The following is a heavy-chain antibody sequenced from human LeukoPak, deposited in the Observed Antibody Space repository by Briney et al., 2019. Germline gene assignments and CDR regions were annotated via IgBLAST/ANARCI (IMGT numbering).Heavy chain of an antibody. J-gene: IGHJ4*02. CDR3: ARGGYCSSTSCYARVAQSDY. CDR2: INHSGST. V-gene: IGHV4-34*01. D-gene: IGHD2-2*01. Sequence: KPSATLSLTCAVYGGSFSGYYWSWIRQPPGKGLEWIGEINHSGSTNYNPSLKSRVTISVDTSKNQFSLKLSSVTAADTAVYYCARGGYCSSTSCYARVAQSDYWGQGTLVTVSS. CDR1: GGSFSGYY.